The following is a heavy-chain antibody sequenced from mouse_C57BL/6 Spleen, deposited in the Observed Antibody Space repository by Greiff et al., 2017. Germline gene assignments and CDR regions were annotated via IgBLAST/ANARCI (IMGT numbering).Heavy chain of an antibody. CDR2: ISSGSSTI. Sequence: EVQVVESGGGLVKPGGSLKLSCAASGFTFSDYGMHWVRQAPEKGLEWVAYISSGSSTIYYADTVKGRFTISRDNAKNTLFLQMTSLRSEDTAMYYCARANWDWYFDVWGTGTTVTVSS. D-gene: IGHD4-1*01. J-gene: IGHJ1*03. CDR3: ARANWDWYFDV. V-gene: IGHV5-17*01. CDR1: GFTFSDYG.